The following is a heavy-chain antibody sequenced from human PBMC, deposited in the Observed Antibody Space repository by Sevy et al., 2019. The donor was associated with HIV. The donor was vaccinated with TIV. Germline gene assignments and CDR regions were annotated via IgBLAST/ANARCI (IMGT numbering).Heavy chain of an antibody. D-gene: IGHD5-12*01. V-gene: IGHV3-48*02. J-gene: IGHJ6*02. CDR1: GFTFSSYS. CDR2: ISSSSSTI. CDR3: ARDGPREGRGYSGYDLSYGMDV. Sequence: GGSLRLSCAASGFTFSSYSMNWVRQAPGKGLEWVSYISSSSSTIYYAHSVKGRFTISRDNAKNSLYLQMNSLRDEDTAVYYCARDGPREGRGYSGYDLSYGMDVWGQGTTVTVSS.